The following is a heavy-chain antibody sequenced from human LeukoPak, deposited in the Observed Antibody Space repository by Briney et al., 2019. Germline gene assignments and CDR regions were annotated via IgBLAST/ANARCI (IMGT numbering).Heavy chain of an antibody. CDR1: GYTFTSYY. Sequence: ASVKVSCKASGYTFTSYYMHWVRQAPGQGLEWMGIINPSGGSTSYAQKFQGRVTMTRDTSTSTVYMELSSLRSEDTAVYYCARGPPGIAAAGTLHNWFDPWGQGTLVTVSS. CDR3: ARGPPGIAAAGTLHNWFDP. V-gene: IGHV1-46*01. CDR2: INPSGGST. D-gene: IGHD6-13*01. J-gene: IGHJ5*02.